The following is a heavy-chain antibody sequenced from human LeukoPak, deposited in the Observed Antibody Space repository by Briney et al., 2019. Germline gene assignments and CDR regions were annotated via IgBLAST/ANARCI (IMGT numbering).Heavy chain of an antibody. CDR1: GFTFGTYA. V-gene: IGHV3-23*01. J-gene: IGHJ4*02. CDR3: AKGGGPGSYYIFDF. CDR2: ISGSGGGT. D-gene: IGHD3-10*01. Sequence: GGSLRLSCVASGFTFGTYAMNWVRQAPGKGLEWVSGISGSGGGTYYGDSVKGRFTISRDNSKNTVYLQMDNLRADDTAVYYCAKGGGPGSYYIFDFWGQGTLVTVSS.